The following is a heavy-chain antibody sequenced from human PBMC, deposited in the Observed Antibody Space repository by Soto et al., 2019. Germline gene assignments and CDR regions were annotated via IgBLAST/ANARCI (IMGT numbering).Heavy chain of an antibody. Sequence: GGSLRLSCVGSGFTFSTYIINWVRQSPGKGLEWVSSISSRSDIYYADSVKGRFTISRDNAKNSVSLQMNSLRAEDTAVYYCAREYTAWPLAYGLDVWGQGTTVTVSS. CDR2: ISSRSDI. V-gene: IGHV3-21*01. CDR3: AREYTAWPLAYGLDV. CDR1: GFTFSTYI. J-gene: IGHJ6*02. D-gene: IGHD2-2*02.